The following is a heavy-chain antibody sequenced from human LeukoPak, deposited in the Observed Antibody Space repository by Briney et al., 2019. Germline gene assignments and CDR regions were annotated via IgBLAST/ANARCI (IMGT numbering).Heavy chain of an antibody. D-gene: IGHD3-10*01. CDR3: ARGRHTRSGSYYIPLAMRGKGKNYYYYYYMDV. V-gene: IGHV1-69*13. Sequence: GASVKVSCKASGGTFSSYAISWVRQAPGQGLEWMGGIIPIFGTANYAQKFQGRVTITADESTSTAYMELSSLRSEDTAVYYCARGRHTRSGSYYIPLAMRGKGKNYYYYYYMDVWGKGTTVTISS. CDR1: GGTFSSYA. CDR2: IIPIFGTA. J-gene: IGHJ6*03.